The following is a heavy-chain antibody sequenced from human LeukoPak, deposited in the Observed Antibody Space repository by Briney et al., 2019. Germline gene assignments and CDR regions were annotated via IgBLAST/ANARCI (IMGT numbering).Heavy chain of an antibody. CDR2: IYYSGST. V-gene: IGHV4-59*08. D-gene: IGHD2-2*01. CDR1: GGSISSYY. Sequence: SETLSLTCTVSGGSISSYYWSWIRQPPGKGLEWIGYIYYSGSTNYNPSLKSRVTISVDTSKNQFPLKLSPVTAADTAVYYCARYSVVVVPAATRYYYYYMDVWGKGTTVTVSS. CDR3: ARYSVVVVPAATRYYYYYMDV. J-gene: IGHJ6*03.